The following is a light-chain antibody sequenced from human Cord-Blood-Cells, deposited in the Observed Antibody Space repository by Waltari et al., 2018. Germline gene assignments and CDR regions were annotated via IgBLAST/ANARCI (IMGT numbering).Light chain of an antibody. CDR2: DVS. Sequence: QSALTQPASVSGSLGQSITISCPGTSSDVGGYNYVSWYQQHPGKAPKLMIYDVSNRPSGVSNRCSGSKSGNTASLTISGLQAEDEADYYCSSYTSSSTWVFGGGTKLTVL. CDR1: SSDVGGYNY. CDR3: SSYTSSSTWV. V-gene: IGLV2-14*01. J-gene: IGLJ3*02.